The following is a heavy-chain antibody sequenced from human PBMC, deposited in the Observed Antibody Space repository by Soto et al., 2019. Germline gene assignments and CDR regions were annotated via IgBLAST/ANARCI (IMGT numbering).Heavy chain of an antibody. V-gene: IGHV4-61*01. D-gene: IGHD3-22*01. CDR1: GGSVSSGSYY. CDR3: ARDRDYYDSSGYYQGGFDY. Sequence: SETLSLTCTVSGGSVSSGSYYWSWIRQPPGKGLEWIGYIYYSGSTNYNPSLKSRVTISVDTSRNQFSLKLSSVTAADTAVYYCARDRDYYDSSGYYQGGFDYWGQGTLVTVSS. J-gene: IGHJ4*02. CDR2: IYYSGST.